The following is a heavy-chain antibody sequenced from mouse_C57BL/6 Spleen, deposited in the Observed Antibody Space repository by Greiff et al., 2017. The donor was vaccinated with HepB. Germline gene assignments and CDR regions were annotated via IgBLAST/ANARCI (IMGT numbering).Heavy chain of an antibody. V-gene: IGHV1-78*01. J-gene: IGHJ3*01. CDR2: IYPRDGST. CDR3: AREELDYYGSSPSAY. CDR1: GYTFTAHT. Sequence: VQLQESDAELVKPGASVKISCKVSGYTFTAHTIHWMKQRPEQGLEWIGYIYPRDGSTKYNEKFKGKATLTADKSSSTAYMQLNSLTSEDSAVYFCAREELDYYGSSPSAYWGQGTLVTVSA. D-gene: IGHD1-1*01.